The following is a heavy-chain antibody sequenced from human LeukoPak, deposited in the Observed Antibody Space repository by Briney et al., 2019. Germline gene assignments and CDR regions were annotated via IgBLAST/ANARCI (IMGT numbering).Heavy chain of an antibody. CDR1: GFTFSSYG. J-gene: IGHJ4*02. CDR2: ISYDGSNK. Sequence: PGRSLRLSCAASGFTFSSYGMHWVRQAPGKGLEWVAVISYDGSNKYYADSVKGRFTISRDNSKNTLYLQMNSLRAEDTAVYYCAKENRGYGYGYYFDYWGQGTLVTVSS. D-gene: IGHD5-18*01. V-gene: IGHV3-30*18. CDR3: AKENRGYGYGYYFDY.